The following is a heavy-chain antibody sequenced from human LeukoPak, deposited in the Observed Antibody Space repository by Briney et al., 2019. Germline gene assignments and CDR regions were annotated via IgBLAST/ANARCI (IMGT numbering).Heavy chain of an antibody. CDR3: ARVSSPYYYGSYYMDV. J-gene: IGHJ6*03. Sequence: SETLSLTCTVSGGSISSYYWSWIRQPAGKGLEWIGRIYTSGSTNYNPSLKSRVTISVDTSKNQFSLKLSSVTAADTAVYYCARVSSPYYYGSYYMDVWGKGTTVTVSS. CDR2: IYTSGST. CDR1: GGSISSYY. V-gene: IGHV4-4*07. D-gene: IGHD3-10*01.